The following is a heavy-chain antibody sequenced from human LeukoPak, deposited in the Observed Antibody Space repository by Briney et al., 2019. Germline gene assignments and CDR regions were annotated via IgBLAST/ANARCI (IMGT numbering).Heavy chain of an antibody. Sequence: PSETLSLTCTVSGGSISSYYWSWIRQPPGKGLEWVGYIYYSGSTNYNPSLKSRVTISVDTSKNQFSLKLSSVTAADTAVYYCARRFEVLAAAGDRSLDAFDIWGQGTMVTVSS. CDR1: GGSISSYY. J-gene: IGHJ3*02. D-gene: IGHD6-13*01. CDR3: ARRFEVLAAAGDRSLDAFDI. V-gene: IGHV4-59*01. CDR2: IYYSGST.